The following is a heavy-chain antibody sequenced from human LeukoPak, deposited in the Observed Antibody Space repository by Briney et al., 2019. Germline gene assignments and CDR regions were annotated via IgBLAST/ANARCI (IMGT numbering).Heavy chain of an antibody. CDR3: ASSGYSDAFDI. CDR2: IYYSGST. Sequence: SETLSLTCTVSGGSISSYYWSWIRQPPGKGLEWIGYIYYSGSTNYNLSLKSRVTISVDTSKNQFSLKLSSVTAADTAVYYCASSGYSDAFDIWGQGTMVTVSS. V-gene: IGHV4-59*01. CDR1: GGSISSYY. J-gene: IGHJ3*02. D-gene: IGHD3-22*01.